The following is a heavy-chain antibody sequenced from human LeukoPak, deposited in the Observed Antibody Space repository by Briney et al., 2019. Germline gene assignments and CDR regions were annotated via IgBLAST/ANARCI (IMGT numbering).Heavy chain of an antibody. CDR2: ISYDGSNK. V-gene: IGHV3-30*03. Sequence: GGSLRLSCAASGFTFSSYGMHWVRQAPGKGLEWVAVISYDGSNKYYADSVKGRFTISRDNAKNSLYLQMNSLRAEDTAVYYCARDRAYGDYWPFDYWGQGTLVTVSS. CDR1: GFTFSSYG. J-gene: IGHJ4*02. CDR3: ARDRAYGDYWPFDY. D-gene: IGHD4-17*01.